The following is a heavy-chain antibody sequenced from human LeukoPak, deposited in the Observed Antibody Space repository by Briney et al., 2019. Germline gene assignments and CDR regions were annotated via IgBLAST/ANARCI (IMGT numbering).Heavy chain of an antibody. J-gene: IGHJ4*02. CDR1: GGTFSSYA. CDR3: AKGIWHGIVGATAFDY. Sequence: GASVKVSCKASGGTFSSYAISWVRQAPGQGLEWMGGIIPIFGTANYAQKFQGRVTITADESTSTAYMELNSLGSEDTAIYYCAKGIWHGIVGATAFDYWGQGTLVTVSS. D-gene: IGHD1-26*01. V-gene: IGHV1-69*01. CDR2: IIPIFGTA.